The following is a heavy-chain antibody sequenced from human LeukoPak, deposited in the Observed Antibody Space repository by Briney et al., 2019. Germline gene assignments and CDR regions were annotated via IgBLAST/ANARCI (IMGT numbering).Heavy chain of an antibody. Sequence: PGRSLRLSCAASGFTFDDYAMHWVRQAPGKGLEWVSGISWNSGSIGCADSVKGRFTISRDNAKNSLYLQMNSLRAEDTALYYCAKAGLLWFGELSWGQGTLVTVSS. CDR1: GFTFDDYA. V-gene: IGHV3-9*01. CDR3: AKAGLLWFGELS. J-gene: IGHJ4*02. D-gene: IGHD3-10*01. CDR2: ISWNSGSI.